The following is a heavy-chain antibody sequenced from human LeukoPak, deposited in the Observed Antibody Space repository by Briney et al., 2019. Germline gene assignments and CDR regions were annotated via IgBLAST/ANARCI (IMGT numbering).Heavy chain of an antibody. CDR3: AREELRELAPGAFDI. CDR1: GFTVSSNY. D-gene: IGHD4-23*01. Sequence: PGGSLRLSCAASGFTVSSNYMSWVRQAPGKGLEWVSVIYSGGSTYYADSVKGRFTISRDNSKNTLYLQMNSLRAEDTAVYYCAREELRELAPGAFDIWGQGTMVTVSS. V-gene: IGHV3-53*01. CDR2: IYSGGST. J-gene: IGHJ3*02.